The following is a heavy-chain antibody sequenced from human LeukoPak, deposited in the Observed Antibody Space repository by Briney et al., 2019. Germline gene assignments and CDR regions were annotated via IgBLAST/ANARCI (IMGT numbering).Heavy chain of an antibody. CDR1: GGSFSGYY. J-gene: IGHJ4*02. D-gene: IGHD6-13*01. CDR2: INHSGST. Sequence: PSETLSLTCAVYGGSFSGYYWSWIRQPPGKGLEWIGEINHSGSTNYNPSLKSRVTISVDTSKNQFSLKLSSVTAADTAVYYCASDRIAAAGSDYWGQGILVTVSS. CDR3: ASDRIAAAGSDY. V-gene: IGHV4-34*01.